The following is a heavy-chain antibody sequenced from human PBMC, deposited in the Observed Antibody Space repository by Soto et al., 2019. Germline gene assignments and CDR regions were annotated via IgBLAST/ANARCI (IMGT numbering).Heavy chain of an antibody. CDR2: ISSSGDT. D-gene: IGHD6-19*01. Sequence: GGSLRLSCAASGFIFSSYAMSWVRQAPGKGLEWVSHISSSGDTYYVDSVKGRFAISRDNARNTLYLQMNSLRDEDTALLFCAKTYMPPAYNTGRLAAFDIWGRGTMVTVSS. CDR1: GFIFSSYA. CDR3: AKTYMPPAYNTGRLAAFDI. V-gene: IGHV3-23*01. J-gene: IGHJ3*02.